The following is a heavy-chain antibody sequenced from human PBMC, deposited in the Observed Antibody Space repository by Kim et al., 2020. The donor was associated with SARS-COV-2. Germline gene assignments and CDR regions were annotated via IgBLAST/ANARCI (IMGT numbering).Heavy chain of an antibody. D-gene: IGHD3-22*01. CDR3: AKTLSDYDSSGYYGRFDY. V-gene: IGHV1-69*01. Sequence: QGRVTITADESTSTAYMELSSLRSEDTAVYYCAKTLSDYDSSGYYGRFDYWGQGTLVTVSS. J-gene: IGHJ4*02.